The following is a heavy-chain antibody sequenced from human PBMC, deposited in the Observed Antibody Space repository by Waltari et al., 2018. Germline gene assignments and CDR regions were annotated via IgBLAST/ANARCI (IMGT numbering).Heavy chain of an antibody. Sequence: QLQLQQSGPGLVKPSGTLSLTCAVFGDSMSSTDWWRWVRQSPGKGLEWIGQVHGSGRINYNPSFASRVTMSVDTSTKQFSLKVTSATAADTALYYCARDRGRGLYFDSWGQGILVTVSP. CDR1: GDSMSSTDW. V-gene: IGHV4-4*02. J-gene: IGHJ4*02. CDR2: VHGSGRI. D-gene: IGHD2-15*01. CDR3: ARDRGRGLYFDS.